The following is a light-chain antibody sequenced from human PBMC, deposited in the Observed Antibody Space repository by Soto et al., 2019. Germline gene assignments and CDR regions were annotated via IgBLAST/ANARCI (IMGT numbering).Light chain of an antibody. Sequence: EIVMTQSPDTLSVSPGEGATLSCRANQSVSSNLGWYQQKPGQAPRLLIYGASTRSTGIPARFSGSGSGTEFTLTINRLEPEDFAVYYCQQYDSSPRTFGQGTKVDIK. CDR2: GAS. CDR3: QQYDSSPRT. V-gene: IGKV3-15*01. J-gene: IGKJ1*01. CDR1: QSVSSN.